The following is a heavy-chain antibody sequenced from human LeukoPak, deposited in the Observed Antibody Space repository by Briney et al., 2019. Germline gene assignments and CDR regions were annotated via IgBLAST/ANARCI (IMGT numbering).Heavy chain of an antibody. CDR1: GFSFSNYY. CDR3: TRERRGSYHAFDY. D-gene: IGHD3-16*02. Sequence: GGSLRLSCASSGFSFSNYYMSWVRQAPGKGLEWISYITTSGSSTNYADSVKGRFTISRDNAKNSVVLQMNSLRTEDTAVYYCTRERRGSYHAFDYWGQGTLVTASP. CDR2: ITTSGSST. V-gene: IGHV3-11*01. J-gene: IGHJ4*02.